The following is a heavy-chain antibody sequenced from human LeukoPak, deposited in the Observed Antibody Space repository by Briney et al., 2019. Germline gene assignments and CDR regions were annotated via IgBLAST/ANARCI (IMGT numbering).Heavy chain of an antibody. D-gene: IGHD6-19*01. CDR2: ISGSGGST. V-gene: IGHV3-23*01. J-gene: IGHJ4*02. CDR1: GFTFDDYT. CDR3: AKDMRLGSGWPSDY. Sequence: PGGSLRLSCAASGFTFDDYTMHWVRQAPGKGLEWVSAISGSGGSTYYADSVKGRFTISRDNSKNTLYLQMNSLRAEDTAVYYCAKDMRLGSGWPSDYWGQGTLVTVSS.